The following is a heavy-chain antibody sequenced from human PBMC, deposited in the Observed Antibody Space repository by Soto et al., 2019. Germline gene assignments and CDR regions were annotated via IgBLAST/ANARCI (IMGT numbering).Heavy chain of an antibody. CDR1: GFTFSSYS. J-gene: IGHJ4*02. D-gene: IGHD5-12*01. V-gene: IGHV3-21*01. Sequence: EVQLVESGGGLVKPGGSLRLSCAASGFTFSSYSMNWVRQAPGKGLEWVSPISSSSSYIYYADSVKGRFTISRDNAKNSLYLQMNSLRAEDTAVYYCARDRRRRDGYNFQDYFDYWGQGTLVTVSS. CDR2: ISSSSSYI. CDR3: ARDRRRRDGYNFQDYFDY.